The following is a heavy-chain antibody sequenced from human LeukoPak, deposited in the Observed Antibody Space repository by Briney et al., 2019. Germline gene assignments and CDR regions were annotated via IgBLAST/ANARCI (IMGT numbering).Heavy chain of an antibody. J-gene: IGHJ4*02. CDR2: ISGSGGST. CDR3: AKDPPAWSGTRIY. Sequence: PGGSLRLSCAASGFTFSSYAMSWVRQAPGKGLEWVSAISGSGGSTYYADSVKGRFTISRDNSKSTLYLQMNSLRAEDTAVHYCAKDPPAWSGTRIYWGQGTLVTVSS. V-gene: IGHV3-23*01. CDR1: GFTFSSYA. D-gene: IGHD6-13*01.